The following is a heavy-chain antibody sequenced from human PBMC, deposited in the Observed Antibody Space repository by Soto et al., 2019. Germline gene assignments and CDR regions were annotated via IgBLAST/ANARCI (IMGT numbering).Heavy chain of an antibody. J-gene: IGHJ4*02. V-gene: IGHV3-43*01. CDR3: AKGYSYGNSYFDY. CDR1: GFTFDDYT. Sequence: TGGSLRLSCAASGFTFDDYTMHWVRQAPGKGLEWVSLISWDGGSTYYADSVKGRFTISRDNSKNSLYLQMNSLRTEDTALYYCAKGYSYGNSYFDYWGQGTLVTVSS. D-gene: IGHD5-18*01. CDR2: ISWDGGST.